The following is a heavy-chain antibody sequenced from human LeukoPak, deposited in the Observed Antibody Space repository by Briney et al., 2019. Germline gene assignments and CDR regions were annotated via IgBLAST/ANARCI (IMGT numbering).Heavy chain of an antibody. Sequence: RGSLRLSCAASGFTFSDYYMSWIRQAPGKGLEWVSYISSSGSTIYYADSVKGRFTISRDNAKNSLYLQMNSLRAEDTAVYYCARAGSGSSYYYYYMDVWGKGTTVTVSS. CDR1: GFTFSDYY. CDR3: ARAGSGSSYYYYYMDV. D-gene: IGHD3-10*01. J-gene: IGHJ6*03. V-gene: IGHV3-11*04. CDR2: ISSSGSTI.